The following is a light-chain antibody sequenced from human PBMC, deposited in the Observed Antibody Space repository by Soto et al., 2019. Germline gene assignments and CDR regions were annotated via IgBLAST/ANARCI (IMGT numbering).Light chain of an antibody. CDR3: QQYYSYSWT. V-gene: IGKV1-8*01. CDR1: QGISSY. J-gene: IGKJ1*01. Sequence: AIRMTQSPSSLSASTGDRVTITCRASQGISSYLAWYQQKPGKAPKLLIYAASTLQSGVPSRFSGSGSGTDFTLTISSLQSEDFATYYCQQYYSYSWTFGQGTKVEIK. CDR2: AAS.